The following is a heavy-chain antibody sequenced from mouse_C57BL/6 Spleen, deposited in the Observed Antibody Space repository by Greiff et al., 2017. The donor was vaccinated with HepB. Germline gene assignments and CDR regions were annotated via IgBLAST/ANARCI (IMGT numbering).Heavy chain of an antibody. D-gene: IGHD2-4*01. V-gene: IGHV2-6-1*01. Sequence: QVQLQQSGPGLVAPSQSLSITCTVSGFSLTSYGVHWVRQPPGKGLEWLVVIWSDGSTTYNSALKSRLSISKDNSKSQVFLKMNSLQTDDTAMYYCARHEGYDYDYAMDYWGQGTSVTVSS. CDR3: ARHEGYDYDYAMDY. CDR1: GFSLTSYG. CDR2: IWSDGST. J-gene: IGHJ4*01.